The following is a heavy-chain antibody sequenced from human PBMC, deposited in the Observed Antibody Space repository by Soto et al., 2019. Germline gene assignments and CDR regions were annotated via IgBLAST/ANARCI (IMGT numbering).Heavy chain of an antibody. Sequence: QVQLVQSGAEVTKPGASVKVSCKASGYTFTSYDINWVRQATGQGLEWMGWMNPNSGNTGYAQKFQGRVTMTRNTSISTAYMELSSLRSEDTAMYYCARGINYYGSGDDAFDIWGQGTMVTVSS. CDR1: GYTFTSYD. J-gene: IGHJ3*02. CDR2: MNPNSGNT. D-gene: IGHD3-10*01. CDR3: ARGINYYGSGDDAFDI. V-gene: IGHV1-8*01.